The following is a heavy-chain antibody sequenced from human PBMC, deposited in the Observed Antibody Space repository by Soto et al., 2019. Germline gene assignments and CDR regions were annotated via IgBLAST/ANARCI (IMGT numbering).Heavy chain of an antibody. D-gene: IGHD3-22*01. CDR2: IYHSGST. CDR3: ASSSYYDSAGGFDP. J-gene: IGHJ5*02. Sequence: SETLSLTCAVSGGSISSSNWWSWVRQPPGKGLEWIGEIYHSGSTNYNPSLKSRVTISVDKSKNQFSLKLSSVTAADTAVYYCASSSYYDSAGGFDPWGQGTLVTVSS. V-gene: IGHV4-4*02. CDR1: GGSISSSNW.